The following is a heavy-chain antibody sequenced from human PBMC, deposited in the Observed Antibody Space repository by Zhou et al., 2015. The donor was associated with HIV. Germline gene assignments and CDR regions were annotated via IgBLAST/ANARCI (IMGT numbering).Heavy chain of an antibody. V-gene: IGHV1-69*01. CDR1: GGTFSNHD. CDR2: IIPMFGKP. J-gene: IGHJ3*02. D-gene: IGHD2-21*01. Sequence: QVQLVQSGAEVKKPGSSVKVSCKASGGTFSNHDINWVRQAPGQGLEWMGGIIPMFGKPNYAQKFQGRITITADESTSTVNMELNSLRSEDTAVYYCARKGGIIPSHAFDIWGQGTMVTVSS. CDR3: ARKGGIIPSHAFDI.